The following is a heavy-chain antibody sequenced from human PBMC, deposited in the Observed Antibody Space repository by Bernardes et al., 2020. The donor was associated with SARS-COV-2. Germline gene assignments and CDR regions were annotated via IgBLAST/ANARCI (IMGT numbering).Heavy chain of an antibody. CDR2: ISGSGDRT. CDR3: AKGSGYGSNWDLDY. Sequence: GGSLRLSCAASGFTFSSYAMTWVRQAPGKGLEWVSAISGSGDRTYYVDSVKGRFTISRDNSKNTLYLQMNSLRAEDTAVYYCAKGSGYGSNWDLDYWGQGILVTVSS. J-gene: IGHJ4*02. CDR1: GFTFSSYA. D-gene: IGHD6-13*01. V-gene: IGHV3-23*01.